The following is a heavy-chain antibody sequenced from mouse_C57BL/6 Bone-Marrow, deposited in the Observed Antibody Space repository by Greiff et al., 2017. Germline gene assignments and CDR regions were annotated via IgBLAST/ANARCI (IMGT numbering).Heavy chain of an antibody. CDR2: INPNYGTT. D-gene: IGHD1-1*01. Sequence: LVESGPELVKPGASVKISCKASGYSFTDYNMNWVKQSNGKSLEWIGVINPNYGTTSYNQKFKGKATLTVDKSSSTAYMQLNSLTSEDSAVYYCARKPYYFGSAFAYRGQGTLVTVSA. CDR1: GYSFTDYN. CDR3: ARKPYYFGSAFAY. V-gene: IGHV1-39*01. J-gene: IGHJ3*01.